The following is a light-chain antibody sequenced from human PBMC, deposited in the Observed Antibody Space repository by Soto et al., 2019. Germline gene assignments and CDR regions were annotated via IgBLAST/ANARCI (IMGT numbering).Light chain of an antibody. V-gene: IGKV3-20*01. J-gene: IGKJ5*01. CDR1: QTMTRAY. Sequence: EIVLMQSPGTLSLSPGERATLSCRASQTMTRAYVAWYQQKPGQAPRLLIYAASYRATGISDKFSGSGSGTDFSLTISRLEPEDSAVYYCQQYGSSPTFGEGTRLEIK. CDR2: AAS. CDR3: QQYGSSPT.